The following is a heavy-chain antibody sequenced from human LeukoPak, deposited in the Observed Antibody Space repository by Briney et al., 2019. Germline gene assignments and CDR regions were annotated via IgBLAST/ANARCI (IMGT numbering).Heavy chain of an antibody. J-gene: IGHJ5*02. CDR2: IIPIFGTA. Sequence: SVKVSCKASGGTLNNYPISWVRQAPGQGLEWMGGIIPIFGTANYAQKFQGRVTITADESTSTAYMELSSLRSEDTAVYYCARDLDSSSWSGPWGQGTLVTVSS. CDR1: GGTLNNYP. D-gene: IGHD6-13*01. V-gene: IGHV1-69*13. CDR3: ARDLDSSSWSGP.